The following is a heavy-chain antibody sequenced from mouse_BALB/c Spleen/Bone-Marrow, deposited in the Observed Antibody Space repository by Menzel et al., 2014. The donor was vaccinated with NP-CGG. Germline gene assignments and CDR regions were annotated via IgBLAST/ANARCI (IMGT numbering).Heavy chain of an antibody. CDR2: IRNKANGYTT. CDR3: ARDKGRVFFDY. J-gene: IGHJ2*01. Sequence: EVMLVESGGGLVQPGGSLRLSCATSGFTFXDYYMNWVRQPPGKALEWLGFIRNKANGYTTEYSASVKSRFTISRDNSQNTLYLQMNTLRADDSATYYCARDKGRVFFDYWGQGTTLTVSS. V-gene: IGHV7-3*02. CDR1: GFTFXDYY.